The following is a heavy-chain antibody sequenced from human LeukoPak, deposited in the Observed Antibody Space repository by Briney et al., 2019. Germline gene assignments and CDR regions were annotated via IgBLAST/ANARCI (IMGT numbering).Heavy chain of an antibody. J-gene: IGHJ4*02. D-gene: IGHD5-24*01. V-gene: IGHV1-2*06. CDR1: AYDFTGYH. CDR2: LNPNTGHA. Sequence: AASVKVSCKVVAYDFTGYHIHWVRQAPGQGPEWMGRLNPNTGHAVYAFKFQGRVTITRDTSINTAYMEVTRLTSDDTALYYCAKDRDGADRIVLWGQGTLVTVSS. CDR3: AKDRDGADRIVL.